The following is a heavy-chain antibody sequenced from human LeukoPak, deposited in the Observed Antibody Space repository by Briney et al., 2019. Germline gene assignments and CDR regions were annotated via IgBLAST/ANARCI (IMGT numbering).Heavy chain of an antibody. CDR2: INHSGST. J-gene: IGHJ4*02. CDR1: GGSFSGYY. D-gene: IGHD3-10*01. V-gene: IGHV4-34*01. Sequence: SETLSLTCAVYGGSFSGYYWSWIRQPPGKGLEWIGEINHSGSTNYNPSLKSRVTISVDTSKNQFSLKLSFVTAADTAVYYCARPHYYGSGSYYSPFDYWGQGTLVTVSS. CDR3: ARPHYYGSGSYYSPFDY.